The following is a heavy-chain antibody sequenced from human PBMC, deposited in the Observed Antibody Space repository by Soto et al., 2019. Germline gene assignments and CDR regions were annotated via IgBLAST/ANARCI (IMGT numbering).Heavy chain of an antibody. CDR1: GYTFTSYD. CDR3: ARGGEDCSGGSCYLWFDP. CDR2: MNPNSGNT. Sequence: QVPLVQSGAEVKKPGASVKVSCKASGYTFTSYDINWVRQATGQGLEWMGWMNPNSGNTGYAQKFQGRVTMTRNTSISTAYMDLSSLRSEDTAVYYCARGGEDCSGGSCYLWFDPWGQGTLVTVSS. D-gene: IGHD2-15*01. V-gene: IGHV1-8*01. J-gene: IGHJ5*02.